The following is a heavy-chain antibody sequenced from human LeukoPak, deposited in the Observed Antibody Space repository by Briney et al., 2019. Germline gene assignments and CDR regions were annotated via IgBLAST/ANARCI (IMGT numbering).Heavy chain of an antibody. J-gene: IGHJ3*02. V-gene: IGHV4-39*07. Sequence: AETLSLTCTVSGGSISSSSYYWGWIRQPPGKGLEWIGSIYYSGSTYYNPSLKSRVTISVDTSKNQFSLKLSSVTAADTAVYYCARGRRATFRIWVAFDIWGQGTMVTVSS. CDR3: ARGRRATFRIWVAFDI. CDR1: GGSISSSSYY. CDR2: IYYSGST. D-gene: IGHD5-12*01.